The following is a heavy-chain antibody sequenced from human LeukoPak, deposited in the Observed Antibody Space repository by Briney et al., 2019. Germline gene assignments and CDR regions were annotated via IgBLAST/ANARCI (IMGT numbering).Heavy chain of an antibody. CDR1: GFTFRSYA. Sequence: GGSLRLSCAASGFTFRSYAMHWVRQAPGKGLEWVSGISWNSGSIGYADSVKGRFTISRDNAKNSLYLQMNSLRAEDMALYYCAKERGYSYGLGEFDYWGQGTLVTVSS. J-gene: IGHJ4*02. CDR2: ISWNSGSI. D-gene: IGHD5-18*01. CDR3: AKERGYSYGLGEFDY. V-gene: IGHV3-9*03.